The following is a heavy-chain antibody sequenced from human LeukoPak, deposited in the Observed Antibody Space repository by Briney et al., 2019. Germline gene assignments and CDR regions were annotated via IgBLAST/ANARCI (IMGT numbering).Heavy chain of an antibody. D-gene: IGHD1-14*01. Sequence: GGSLRLSCAASGFTFRSYWMQWVRQAPGQGLVWVSRISGDGETTTYADSVKGRFTISRDNPKNTVHLQMNSLGAEDSAVYYCATGLDNRSPNNWGQGTLVTVSS. V-gene: IGHV3-74*01. J-gene: IGHJ4*02. CDR2: ISGDGETT. CDR1: GFTFRSYW. CDR3: ATGLDNRSPNN.